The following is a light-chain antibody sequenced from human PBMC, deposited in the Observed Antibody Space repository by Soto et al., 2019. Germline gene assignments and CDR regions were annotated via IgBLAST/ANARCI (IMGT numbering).Light chain of an antibody. V-gene: IGKV3-20*01. CDR1: QSLDTYT. Sequence: EIVLTQSPVTLSLSPGEKATLSCRASQSLDTYTLAWYQQKPGQAPRLLIYGASTRAAAIPDRFIGSGSGTDFALTISRLEPEDFAVYYCQQYAESPLTFGPGTKVEYQ. CDR3: QQYAESPLT. CDR2: GAS. J-gene: IGKJ3*01.